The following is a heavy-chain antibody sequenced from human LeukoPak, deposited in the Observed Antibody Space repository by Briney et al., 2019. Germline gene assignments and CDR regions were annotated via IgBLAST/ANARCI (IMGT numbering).Heavy chain of an antibody. CDR2: ISYDGSNK. Sequence: TGGSLRLSCAASGFTFSSYGMHWVRQAPGKGLEWVAVISYDGSNKYYADSVKGRFIISRDNSKNTLYLQMNSLRAEDTAVYYCAKQDGYNQDYWGQGTLVTVSS. D-gene: IGHD5-24*01. V-gene: IGHV3-30*18. CDR3: AKQDGYNQDY. J-gene: IGHJ4*02. CDR1: GFTFSSYG.